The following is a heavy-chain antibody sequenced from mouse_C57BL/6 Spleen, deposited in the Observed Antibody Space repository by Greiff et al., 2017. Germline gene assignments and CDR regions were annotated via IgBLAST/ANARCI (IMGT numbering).Heavy chain of an antibody. J-gene: IGHJ3*01. Sequence: RVESGGGLVKPGGSLKLSCAASGFTFSSYAMSWVRQTPEKRLEWVATISDGGSYTYYPDNVKGRFTISRDNAKNNLYLQMSHLKSEDTAMYYCARESSPRGFAYWGQGTLVTVSA. CDR3: ARESSPRGFAY. CDR2: ISDGGSYT. CDR1: GFTFSSYA. V-gene: IGHV5-4*01.